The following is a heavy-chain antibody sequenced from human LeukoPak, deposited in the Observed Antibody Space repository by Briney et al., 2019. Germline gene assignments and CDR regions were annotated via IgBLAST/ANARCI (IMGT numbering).Heavy chain of an antibody. Sequence: SQTLSLTCAISGDSVSSNRASWTWIRQSPSRGLEWLGRTYYRSKLYNDYAVSLKSRISINPDTSKNQFSLQLNSVTPEDTAVYYCSRSDGASDFDYWGQGTLVTVSS. CDR1: GDSVSSNRAS. J-gene: IGHJ4*02. V-gene: IGHV6-1*01. CDR3: SRSDGASDFDY. D-gene: IGHD5-24*01. CDR2: TYYRSKLYN.